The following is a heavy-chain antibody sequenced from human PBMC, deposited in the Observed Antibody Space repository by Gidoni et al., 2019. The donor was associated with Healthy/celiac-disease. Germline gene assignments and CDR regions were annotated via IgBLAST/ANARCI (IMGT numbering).Heavy chain of an antibody. Sequence: QVQLVQSGAEVKKPGASVKVSCKASGYTFTSYYMHWVRQAPGQGLEWMGIINPSGGSTSYAQKFQGRVTMTRDTSTSTVYMELSSLRSEDTAVYYCARAITMVRGVKKNRGGYYGMDVWGQGTTVTVSS. CDR1: GYTFTSYY. J-gene: IGHJ6*02. V-gene: IGHV1-46*01. CDR2: INPSGGST. D-gene: IGHD3-10*01. CDR3: ARAITMVRGVKKNRGGYYGMDV.